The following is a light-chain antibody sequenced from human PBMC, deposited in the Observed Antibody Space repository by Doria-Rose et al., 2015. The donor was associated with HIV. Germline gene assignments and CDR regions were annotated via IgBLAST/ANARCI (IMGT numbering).Light chain of an antibody. Sequence: TVGNPGPSLPVSPGGTIPLPWGFGVWPGSGNYFPHWYPATPGPAPRPPIYNTTSRSSGVPDRFSGSILGNKAALTITGAQADDESLYYCVLYMGSIWVVPYWVCGGGTKLTVL. J-gene: IGLJ3*02. V-gene: IGLV8-61*01. CDR3: VLYMGSIWVVPYWV. CDR2: NTT. CDR1: VWPGSGNYF.